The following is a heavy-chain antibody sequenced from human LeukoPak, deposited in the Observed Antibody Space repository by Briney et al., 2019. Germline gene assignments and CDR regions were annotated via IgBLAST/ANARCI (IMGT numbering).Heavy chain of an antibody. CDR2: IKEDGSEK. Sequence: GGSLRLSCAASGFTFSGYWMSWVRQAPGKGLEWVANIKEDGSEKYYVDSVKGRFTISRDNAKNSLYLQMNRLRAEDTAVYYCAREVPAASGGSRFDYWGQGTLVTVSS. V-gene: IGHV3-7*01. CDR1: GFTFSGYW. J-gene: IGHJ4*02. CDR3: AREVPAASGGSRFDY. D-gene: IGHD2-2*01.